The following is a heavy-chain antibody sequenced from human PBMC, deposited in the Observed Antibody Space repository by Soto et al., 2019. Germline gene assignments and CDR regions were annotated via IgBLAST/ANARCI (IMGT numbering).Heavy chain of an antibody. CDR3: ARGYCGGDCYSYNWFYP. D-gene: IGHD2-21*02. V-gene: IGHV4-59*01. J-gene: IGHJ5*02. CDR2: IYYSGST. CDR1: GGSISSYY. Sequence: QVQLQESGPGLVKPSETLSLTCTVSGGSISSYYWSWIRQPPGKGLEWIGYIYYSGSTNYNPSLNSRVTISVDTSKNQFSLKLSSVTAADTAVYYCARGYCGGDCYSYNWFYPWGQGTLVTVSS.